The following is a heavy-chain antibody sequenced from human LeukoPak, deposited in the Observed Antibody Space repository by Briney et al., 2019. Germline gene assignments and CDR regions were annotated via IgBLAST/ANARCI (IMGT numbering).Heavy chain of an antibody. CDR1: GGSISSGGYS. V-gene: IGHV4-30-2*01. D-gene: IGHD2-2*01. J-gene: IGHJ4*02. CDR2: IYHSGST. CDR3: ARGLVVVPGLLHY. Sequence: PSETLSLTCAASGGSISSGGYSWSWIRQPPGKGLEWIGYIYHSGSTYYNPSLKSRVTISVDRSKNQFSLKLSSVTAADTAVYYCARGLVVVPGLLHYWGQGTLVTVSS.